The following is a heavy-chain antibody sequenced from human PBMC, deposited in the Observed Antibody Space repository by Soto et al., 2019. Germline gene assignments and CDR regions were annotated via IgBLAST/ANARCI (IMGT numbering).Heavy chain of an antibody. V-gene: IGHV3-74*01. CDR1: GFTFSNYW. CDR3: ERDVQLQSFDS. J-gene: IGHJ4*02. CDR2: INSDGSST. Sequence: EVQLVESGGNLVQPGGSLRLSCAASGFTFSNYWMHWVRQAPGKGLVWVSRINSDGSSTSYADSVKGRFTISRDNAKNTLYLQMNGLRAEDTAVYFCERDVQLQSFDSWGQGTLVTVSS. D-gene: IGHD5-18*01.